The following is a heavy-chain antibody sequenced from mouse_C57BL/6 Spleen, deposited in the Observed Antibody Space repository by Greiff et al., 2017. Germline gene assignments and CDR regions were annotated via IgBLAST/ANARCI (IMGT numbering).Heavy chain of an antibody. Sequence: EVKLQQSVAELVRPGASVKLSCTASGFNIQNTYMHWVKQRPEQGLEWIGRIDPANGNTKYAPKFQGKATITADTSSNTAYLQLISLTSEDTAIDYCSTNGVHGSFDYWGQGTTLTVSS. CDR3: STNGVHGSFDY. D-gene: IGHD5-1*01. V-gene: IGHV14-3*01. CDR1: GFNIQNTY. CDR2: IDPANGNT. J-gene: IGHJ2*01.